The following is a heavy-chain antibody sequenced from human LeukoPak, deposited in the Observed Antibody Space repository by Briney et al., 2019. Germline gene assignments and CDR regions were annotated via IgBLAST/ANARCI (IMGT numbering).Heavy chain of an antibody. CDR3: ARDNPYSSNWFDP. CDR2: IYYSGST. J-gene: IGHJ5*02. D-gene: IGHD6-13*01. V-gene: IGHV4-59*01. Sequence: PSETLSLTCTVSGGSISSYYWSWIRQPPGKGLEWIGYIYYSGSTNYNPSLKSRVTISVDTSKNQFSLKLSSVTAADTAVYYCARDNPYSSNWFDPWGQGTLVTVSS. CDR1: GGSISSYY.